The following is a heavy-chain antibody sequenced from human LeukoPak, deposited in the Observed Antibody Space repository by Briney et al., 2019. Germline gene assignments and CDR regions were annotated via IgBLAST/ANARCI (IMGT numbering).Heavy chain of an antibody. CDR3: ARVVTAINNLDY. D-gene: IGHD2-21*02. Sequence: ASVKVSCKASGYTFTSYGISWVRQAPGQGLEWMGWISAYNGNTNYAQKLQGRVTMTTDTSTSTAYIELRSLRSDDTAVYYCARVVTAINNLDYWGQGTLVTVSS. V-gene: IGHV1-18*01. J-gene: IGHJ4*02. CDR2: ISAYNGNT. CDR1: GYTFTSYG.